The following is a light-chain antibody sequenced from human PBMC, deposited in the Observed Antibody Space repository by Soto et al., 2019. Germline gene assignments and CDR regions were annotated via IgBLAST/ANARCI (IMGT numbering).Light chain of an antibody. V-gene: IGLV2-14*01. CDR1: SSDVGGYNY. J-gene: IGLJ2*01. CDR2: DVS. Sequence: QSALTPPASVSGSPGQSITISCTGTSSDVGGYNYVSWYQQHTGKAPKLMIYDVSNRPSGVSNRFSGSKSGNTASRTISGLQAEDEADYYCSSYTSSSTSPHVVFGGGTKLTVL. CDR3: SSYTSSSTSPHVV.